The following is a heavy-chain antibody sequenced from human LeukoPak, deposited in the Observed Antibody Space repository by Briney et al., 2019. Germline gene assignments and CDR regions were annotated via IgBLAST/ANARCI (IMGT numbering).Heavy chain of an antibody. CDR2: INPGDSDT. V-gene: IGHV5-51*01. J-gene: IGHJ5*02. CDR1: GYSFTSSW. Sequence: GESLRISCKGSGYSFTSSWIGWARQMPGKGLEWMAIINPGDSDTRYSPSFQGQVTISADKSISTVYLQWGSLKASDTAMYYCARQPGAGWFDPWGQGTLVTVSS. CDR3: ARQPGAGWFDP. D-gene: IGHD3-10*01.